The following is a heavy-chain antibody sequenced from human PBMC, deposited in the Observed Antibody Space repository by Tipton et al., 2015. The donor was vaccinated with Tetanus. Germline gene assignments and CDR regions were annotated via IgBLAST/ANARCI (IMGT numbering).Heavy chain of an antibody. CDR1: GGSIDSGDYS. Sequence: TLSLTCAVSGGSIDSGDYSWSWIRQPPGEGLEWIGNIYQSGKIYYKASLRSRLTISIDKSKNQFSLTLTSVTAADTAVYYCARDERYGDYAYWGQGALVTVSS. V-gene: IGHV4-30-2*01. D-gene: IGHD4-17*01. CDR3: ARDERYGDYAY. CDR2: IYQSGKI. J-gene: IGHJ4*02.